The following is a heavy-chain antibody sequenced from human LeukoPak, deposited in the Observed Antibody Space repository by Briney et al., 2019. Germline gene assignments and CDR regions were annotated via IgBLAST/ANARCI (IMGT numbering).Heavy chain of an antibody. D-gene: IGHD5-12*01. CDR2: IIPIFGTA. CDR1: GGTFSSYA. J-gene: IGHJ4*02. CDR3: ARGVSFGYDIRWDFDH. V-gene: IGHV1-69*13. Sequence: SVKVSCKASGGTFSSYAISWVRQAPGQGLEWMGGIIPIFGTANYAQKFQGRVTITADESTSTAYMELSSLRSEDTAVYYCARGVSFGYDIRWDFDHWGQGTLVTVSS.